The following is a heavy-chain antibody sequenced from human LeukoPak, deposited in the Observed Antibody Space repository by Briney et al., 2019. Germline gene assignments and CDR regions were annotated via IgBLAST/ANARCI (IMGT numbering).Heavy chain of an antibody. V-gene: IGHV1-18*01. CDR1: GYNFHSHG. CDR3: ARGGGIAAARVDY. CDR2: ISTYGGNT. Sequence: ASVKVSCKASGYNFHSHGINWVRQAPGQGLEWMGWISTYGGNTNYAQRFQGRVSMTTDTSTTTAYMELRSLRPDDTAVYYCARGGGIAAARVDYWGQGTLVTVSS. D-gene: IGHD6-13*01. J-gene: IGHJ4*02.